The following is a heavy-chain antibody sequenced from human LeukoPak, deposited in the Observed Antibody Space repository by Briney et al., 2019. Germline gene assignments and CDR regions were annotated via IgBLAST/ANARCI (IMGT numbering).Heavy chain of an antibody. V-gene: IGHV4-34*01. CDR1: GGSFSGYY. CDR2: INHSGST. J-gene: IGHJ4*02. D-gene: IGHD3-10*01. Sequence: SETLSLTCAVYGGSFSGYYRSWIRQPPGKGLEWIGEINHSGSTNYNPSLKSRVTISVDTSKNQFPLKLSSVTAADTAVYYCARGNNYYGSGSYYRHWGQGTLVTVSS. CDR3: ARGNNYYGSGSYYRH.